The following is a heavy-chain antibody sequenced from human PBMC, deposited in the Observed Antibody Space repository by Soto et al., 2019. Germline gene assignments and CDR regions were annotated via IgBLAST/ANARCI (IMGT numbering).Heavy chain of an antibody. CDR2: ISYDGSNK. V-gene: IGHV3-30*03. D-gene: IGHD5-18*01. CDR3: AATWDGYSYGDGVYYFDY. Sequence: QVQLVESGGGVVQPGRSLRLSCAASGFTFSSYGMHWVRQAPGKGLEWVAVISYDGSNKYYADSVKGRFTISRDNSKNTLYLQMNSLRAEDTAVYYWAATWDGYSYGDGVYYFDYCGQGTLVTVSS. CDR1: GFTFSSYG. J-gene: IGHJ4*02.